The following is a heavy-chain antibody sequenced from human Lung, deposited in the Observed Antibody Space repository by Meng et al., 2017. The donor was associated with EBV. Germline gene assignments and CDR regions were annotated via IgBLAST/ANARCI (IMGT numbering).Heavy chain of an antibody. D-gene: IGHD3-22*01. CDR3: AHESSGTYFDY. CDR1: GCSLRTSWVR. V-gene: IGHV2-5*02. Sequence: PPHVISPPPLTLTVTFSGCSLRTSWVRVGWLRQPPGMALKWLALIYWDDDKRYSPFLKSMLTITKDTSKNQVVLTMTNMDPVDSATYYCAHESSGTYFDYWGQGTLVTVSS. CDR2: IYWDDDK. J-gene: IGHJ4*02.